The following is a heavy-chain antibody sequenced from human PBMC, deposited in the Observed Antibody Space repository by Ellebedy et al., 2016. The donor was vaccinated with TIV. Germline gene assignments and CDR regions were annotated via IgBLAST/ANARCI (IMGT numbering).Heavy chain of an antibody. CDR1: GFTFSSYS. Sequence: GESLKISCAASGFTFSSYSMNWVRQAPGKGLEWVSSISSISSYIYYANSVKGRFTISRDNAKNSLYRQMNSLTAEDTALDYCARDMGASSGWYELWDYWGQGTLVTVSS. J-gene: IGHJ4*02. D-gene: IGHD6-13*01. CDR3: ARDMGASSGWYELWDY. V-gene: IGHV3-21*04. CDR2: ISSISSYI.